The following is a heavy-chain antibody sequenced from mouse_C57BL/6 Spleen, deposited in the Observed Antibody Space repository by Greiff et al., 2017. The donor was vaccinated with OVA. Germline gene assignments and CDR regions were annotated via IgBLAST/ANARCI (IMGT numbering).Heavy chain of an antibody. CDR3: ARAYYETWFAY. V-gene: IGHV1-61*01. CDR2: IYPSDSET. CDR1: GYTFISYW. Sequence: QVQLKQPGAELVRPGSSVKLSCKASGYTFISYWMDWVKQRPGQGLEWIGNIYPSDSETHYNQKFKDKATLTVDKSSSTAYMQLSSLTSEDSAVYYCARAYYETWFAYWGQGTLVTVSA. J-gene: IGHJ3*01. D-gene: IGHD2-10*01.